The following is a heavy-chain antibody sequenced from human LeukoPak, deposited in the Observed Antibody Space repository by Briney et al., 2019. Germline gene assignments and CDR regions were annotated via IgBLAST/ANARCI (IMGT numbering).Heavy chain of an antibody. CDR1: GDSISSYY. V-gene: IGHV4-4*09. CDR3: ARLTRLGTSPDRYYLGY. Sequence: SETLSLTCTVSGDSISSYYWSWIRQPPGKGLEWIGYTYTSGGSNYIPSPKGRVTISIDTSKNQFSLKLSSVTAADSAVYYCARLTRLGTSPDRYYLGYWGQGTLVTVSS. D-gene: IGHD3-16*02. CDR2: TYTSGGS. J-gene: IGHJ4*02.